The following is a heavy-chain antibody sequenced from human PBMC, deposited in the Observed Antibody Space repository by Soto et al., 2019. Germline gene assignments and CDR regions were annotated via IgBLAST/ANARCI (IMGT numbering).Heavy chain of an antibody. J-gene: IGHJ4*02. Sequence: GSLRLSCAASGFTFSSYAMSWVRQAPGKGLEWVSAISGSGGSTYYADSVKGRFTISRDNSKNTLYLQMNSLRAEDTAVYYCATRGNYYDSSGYYSVYWGQGTLVTVSS. CDR3: ATRGNYYDSSGYYSVY. V-gene: IGHV3-23*01. CDR2: ISGSGGST. D-gene: IGHD3-22*01. CDR1: GFTFSSYA.